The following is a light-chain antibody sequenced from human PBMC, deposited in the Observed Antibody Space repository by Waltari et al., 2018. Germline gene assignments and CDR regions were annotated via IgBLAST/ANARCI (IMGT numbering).Light chain of an antibody. CDR3: QHYVRLPVT. CDR1: QSVGRA. V-gene: IGKV3-20*01. CDR2: GAS. J-gene: IGKJ1*01. Sequence: EIVLTQSPGTLSLSPGDRATLSCWASQSVGRALAWYQQKRGQAPWLLIYGASTRASGIPDRFSGSGSGTDFSLTINRLEPEDFAVYYCQHYVRLPVTFGQGTKVEIK.